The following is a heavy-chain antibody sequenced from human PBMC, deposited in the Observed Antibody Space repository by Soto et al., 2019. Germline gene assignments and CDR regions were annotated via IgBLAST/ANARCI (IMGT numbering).Heavy chain of an antibody. J-gene: IGHJ4*02. CDR3: ARTTAVPNSLRSRYFFDY. V-gene: IGHV4-61*01. Sequence: PSETLSLTCSVSGGSVSDKTYYWSWIRQPPGKRLEWIGYVYYSGTTNYNASLKSRVTISVDLSKNQFSLRLSSVTTADTALYYCARTTAVPNSLRSRYFFDYWGQGTLVTFSS. D-gene: IGHD4-17*01. CDR2: VYYSGTT. CDR1: GGSVSDKTYY.